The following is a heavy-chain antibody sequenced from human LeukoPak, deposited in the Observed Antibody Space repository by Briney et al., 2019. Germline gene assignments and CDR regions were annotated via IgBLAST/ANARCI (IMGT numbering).Heavy chain of an antibody. J-gene: IGHJ4*02. D-gene: IGHD3-22*01. V-gene: IGHV3-64*04. Sequence: GGSLRLSCAASGFTFRSYSMHWVRQAPGKGLEYVSAISSSGDNTYYANSVKGRFTISRDDSKNTLYLQMNSLKTEDTAVYYCTTAPYPTYYYDSSGSPPAYWGQGTLVTVSS. CDR2: ISSSGDNT. CDR3: TTAPYPTYYYDSSGSPPAY. CDR1: GFTFRSYS.